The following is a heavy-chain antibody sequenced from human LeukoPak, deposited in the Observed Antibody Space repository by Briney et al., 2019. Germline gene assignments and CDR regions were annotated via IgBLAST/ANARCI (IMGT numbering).Heavy chain of an antibody. D-gene: IGHD3-10*01. CDR2: ISSSSSYI. CDR1: GFTFSSYS. J-gene: IGHJ3*02. CDR3: ARTQLLWFGEPYDAFDI. V-gene: IGHV3-21*01. Sequence: PGGSLSFSCAASGFTFSSYSMNWVGQAQGKGRKGVSSISSSSSYIYYADSVKGRFTISRDNAKNSLYLQMNSLRAEDTAVYYCARTQLLWFGEPYDAFDIWGQGTMVTVSS.